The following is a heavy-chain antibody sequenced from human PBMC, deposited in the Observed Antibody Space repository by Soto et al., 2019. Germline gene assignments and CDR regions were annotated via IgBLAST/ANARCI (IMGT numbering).Heavy chain of an antibody. J-gene: IGHJ6*02. Sequence: EVQLVESGGGLVQPGGSLRLSCAASGFTVSSNYMSWVRQAPGKGLEWVSVMYSGGSTYYAASVKGRFTISRDNSKNTLYLQMNSLRAEDTAVYYCARREYYYDSSGQYYYYYGMDVWGQGTTVTVSS. CDR3: ARREYYYDSSGQYYYYYGMDV. CDR1: GFTVSSNY. D-gene: IGHD3-22*01. V-gene: IGHV3-66*04. CDR2: MYSGGST.